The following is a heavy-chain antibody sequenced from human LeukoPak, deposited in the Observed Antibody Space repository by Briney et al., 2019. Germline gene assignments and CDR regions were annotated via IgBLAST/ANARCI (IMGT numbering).Heavy chain of an antibody. V-gene: IGHV4-34*01. CDR1: GGSFSGYY. Sequence: SETLSLTCAVYGGSFSGYYWSWIRQTPGKGLEWIGEINHSGSTNYNPSLKSRVTISVDTSKNQFSLKLSSVTAADTAVYYCASLGSGTRYYFDYWGQGTLVTVSS. D-gene: IGHD3-10*01. CDR2: INHSGST. CDR3: ASLGSGTRYYFDY. J-gene: IGHJ4*02.